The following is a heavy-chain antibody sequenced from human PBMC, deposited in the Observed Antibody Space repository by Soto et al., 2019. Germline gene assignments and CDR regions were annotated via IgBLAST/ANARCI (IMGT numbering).Heavy chain of an antibody. D-gene: IGHD3-22*01. Sequence: QVQLQESGPGLVKPSQTLSLTCTVSGGSISSGDYYWSWIRQPPGKGLECIGYIYYSGSTYYNPSLKSRVIISVDSSKNQFSLKLSSVTAADTAVYYCARVPFYDSSGRSYYFDYWGQGTLVTVSS. J-gene: IGHJ4*02. CDR1: GGSISSGDYY. V-gene: IGHV4-30-4*01. CDR2: IYYSGST. CDR3: ARVPFYDSSGRSYYFDY.